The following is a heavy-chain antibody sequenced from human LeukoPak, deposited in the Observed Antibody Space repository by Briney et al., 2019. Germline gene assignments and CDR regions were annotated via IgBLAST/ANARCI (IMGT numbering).Heavy chain of an antibody. CDR2: IYTSGST. CDR1: GGSISSGYYY. Sequence: SQTLSLTCTVSGGSISSGYYYWSWIRQPAGKGLEWIGRIYTSGSTNYNPSLKSRVSISVDTSKNQFSLKLNSVTPADTAVYYCARDGRISPYSGMDVWGQGTTVTVSS. D-gene: IGHD1-26*01. J-gene: IGHJ6*02. CDR3: ARDGRISPYSGMDV. V-gene: IGHV4-61*02.